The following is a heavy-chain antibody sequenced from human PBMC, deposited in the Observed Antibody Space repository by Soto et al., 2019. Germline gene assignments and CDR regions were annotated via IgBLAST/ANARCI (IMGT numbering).Heavy chain of an antibody. CDR3: AKADGEQWLLPHLDK. Sequence: EVQLVESGGGLVQPGGSLRLSCVASKFTFSNYEMNWVRQAPGKGLEWVSYISSSGNTIFYADSVKGRFTISRDNAKNSLYLQMNNLRVEDTAQYYCAKADGEQWLLPHLDKWGQGTLVTVS. D-gene: IGHD6-19*01. V-gene: IGHV3-48*03. J-gene: IGHJ4*02. CDR1: KFTFSNYE. CDR2: ISSSGNTI.